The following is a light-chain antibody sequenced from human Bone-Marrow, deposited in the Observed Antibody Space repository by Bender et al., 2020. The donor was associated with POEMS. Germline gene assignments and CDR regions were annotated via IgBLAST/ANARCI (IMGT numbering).Light chain of an antibody. J-gene: IGLJ2*01. Sequence: SYVLTQPPSVSVAPGKTATLTCGANNLGSKTVHWYQQKPGQAPLVVIYYDADRPSGSPERFSSSNAGNTATLTISGLQAEDEADYYCSSYTNRIVVFGGGTKLTVL. V-gene: IGLV3-21*01. CDR3: SSYTNRIVV. CDR1: NLGSKT. CDR2: YDA.